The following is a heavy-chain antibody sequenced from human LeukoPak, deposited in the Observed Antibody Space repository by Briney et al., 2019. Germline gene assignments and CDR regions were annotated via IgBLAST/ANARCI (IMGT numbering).Heavy chain of an antibody. J-gene: IGHJ4*02. D-gene: IGHD6-19*01. V-gene: IGHV4-39*07. CDR2: IFYSGST. CDR3: AREPDRRLATYYFDY. Sequence: GSLRLSCAASGFTFSSYGMHWIRQPPGKGLEWIGTIFYSGSTYYNPSLKSRVTISVDTSKNQFSLKLSSVTAADTAVYYCAREPDRRLATYYFDYWGQGTLVTVSS. CDR1: GFTFSSYG.